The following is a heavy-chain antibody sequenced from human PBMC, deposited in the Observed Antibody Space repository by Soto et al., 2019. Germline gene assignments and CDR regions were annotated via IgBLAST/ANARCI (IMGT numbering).Heavy chain of an antibody. Sequence: GALRLSCAASGFTFSSYGMHWVRQAPGKGLEWVAVTSYDGSNKYYADSVKGRFTISRDNSKNTLYLQMNSLRAEDTAVYYCASLGRGYSGYDFDYWGQGTLVTVSS. J-gene: IGHJ4*02. CDR2: TSYDGSNK. CDR1: GFTFSSYG. D-gene: IGHD5-12*01. V-gene: IGHV3-30*03. CDR3: ASLGRGYSGYDFDY.